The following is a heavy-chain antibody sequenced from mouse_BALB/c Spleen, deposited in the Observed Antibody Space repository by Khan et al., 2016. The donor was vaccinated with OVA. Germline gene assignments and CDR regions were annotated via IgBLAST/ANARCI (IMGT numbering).Heavy chain of an antibody. CDR3: TRGYYGDPFAY. CDR1: GFTFSDYY. D-gene: IGHD2-13*01. Sequence: EVELVESGGGLVKPGGSLKLSCAASGFTFSDYYMYWVRQTPEKRLEWVATISDGGTYIYYPDNVKGRFTISRDNAKNNLYLQMSSRKSDDTAMYYCTRGYYGDPFAYWGQGTLVTVSA. J-gene: IGHJ3*01. CDR2: ISDGGTYI. V-gene: IGHV5-4*02.